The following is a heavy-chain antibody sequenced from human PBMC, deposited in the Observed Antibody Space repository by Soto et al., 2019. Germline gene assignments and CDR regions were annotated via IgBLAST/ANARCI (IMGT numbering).Heavy chain of an antibody. CDR2: INHSGST. J-gene: IGHJ4*02. CDR3: ARAGQDGSGSPPHDY. V-gene: IGHV4-34*01. D-gene: IGHD3-10*01. Sequence: SETLSLTCAVYGGSFSGYYWSWIRQPPGKGLEWIGEINHSGSTNYNPSLKSGVTISVATSKNKFSLKLSSVTAADTAVYYCARAGQDGSGSPPHDYWGQGTLVTVSS. CDR1: GGSFSGYY.